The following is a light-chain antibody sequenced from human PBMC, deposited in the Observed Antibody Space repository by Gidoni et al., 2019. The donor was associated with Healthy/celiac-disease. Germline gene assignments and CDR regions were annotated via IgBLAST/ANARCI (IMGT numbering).Light chain of an antibody. CDR2: SNN. V-gene: IGLV1-44*01. J-gene: IGLJ1*01. Sequence: VPPLPPPAARTPGQGVTISCSGSSSNIGSNTVNWYQQLPGTAPKLLIYSNNQRPSGVPDRFSGSKSGTSASLAISGLQSEDEADYYCAAWDDSLNGYVFGTGTKVTVL. CDR3: AAWDDSLNGYV. CDR1: SSNIGSNT.